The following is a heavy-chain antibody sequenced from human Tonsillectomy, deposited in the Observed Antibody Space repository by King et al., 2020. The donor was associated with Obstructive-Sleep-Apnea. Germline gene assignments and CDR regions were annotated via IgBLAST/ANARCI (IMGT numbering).Heavy chain of an antibody. CDR3: RATGGGDPGYFDY. Sequence: VQLVESGGDLVQPGGSLKLSCAASGFTFSGSAMHWVRQASGKGLEWVGRIRSKADSYATAYAASVKGRFTISRDDSKNTAYLPMISLKTEDTAVYYCRATGGGDPGYFDYWGQGTLVTVSS. J-gene: IGHJ4*02. CDR2: IRSKADSYAT. CDR1: GFTFSGSA. V-gene: IGHV3-73*01. D-gene: IGHD2-8*02.